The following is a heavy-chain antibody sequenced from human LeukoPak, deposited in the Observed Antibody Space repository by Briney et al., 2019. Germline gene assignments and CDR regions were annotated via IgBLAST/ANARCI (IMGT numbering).Heavy chain of an antibody. Sequence: GGSLRLSCAASGFTFDDYAMHWVRQAPGKGLEWVSGVSWNSGSIGYADSVKGRFTISRDNAKNSLYLQMNSLRAEDTALYYCAKDKFPAMALGWFDPWGQGTLVTVSS. J-gene: IGHJ5*02. D-gene: IGHD5-18*01. CDR2: VSWNSGSI. CDR3: AKDKFPAMALGWFDP. V-gene: IGHV3-9*01. CDR1: GFTFDDYA.